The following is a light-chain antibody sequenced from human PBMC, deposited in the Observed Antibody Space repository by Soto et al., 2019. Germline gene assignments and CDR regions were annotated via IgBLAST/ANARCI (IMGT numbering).Light chain of an antibody. CDR2: DVS. J-gene: IGLJ2*01. V-gene: IGLV2-14*01. CDR1: SSDVGGYNY. Sequence: QAVVTQPASVSGSPGQSITISCTGTSSDVGGYNYVSWYQQHPGKAPKLMIYDVSNRPSGVSNRFSGSKSGNTASLTISGLQAVDEADYYCSSYTSSSTLVVFGGGTKVTVL. CDR3: SSYTSSSTLVV.